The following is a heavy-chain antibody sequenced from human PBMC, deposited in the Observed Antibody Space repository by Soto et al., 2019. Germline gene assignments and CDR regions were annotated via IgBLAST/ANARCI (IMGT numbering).Heavy chain of an antibody. CDR1: GGSFRSYA. CDR2: IIPIFGTP. CDR3: ADSANHRYFFDS. D-gene: IGHD1-20*01. J-gene: IGHJ5*01. V-gene: IGHV1-69*12. Sequence: QVQLVQSGAEVKKPGSSVKVSCKASGGSFRSYAVNWVRQAPGQGLECLGGIIPIFGTPNYAQKFHGRVSITADETTSRVYMDLISLTSEDTAVYYCADSANHRYFFDSWGQGTLVTVSS.